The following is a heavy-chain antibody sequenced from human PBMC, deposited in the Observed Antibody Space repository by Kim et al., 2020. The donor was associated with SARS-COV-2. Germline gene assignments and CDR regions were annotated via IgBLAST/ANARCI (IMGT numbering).Heavy chain of an antibody. V-gene: IGHV1-3*01. D-gene: IGHD6-13*01. CDR1: GYTFTSYA. Sequence: ASVKVSCKASGYTFTSYAMHWVRQAPGQRLEWMGWINAGNGNTKYSQKFQGRVTITRDTSASTAYMELSSLRSEDTAVYYCARDNVGYSGGSSLPYNWFDPWGQGTLVTVSS. CDR3: ARDNVGYSGGSSLPYNWFDP. J-gene: IGHJ5*02. CDR2: INAGNGNT.